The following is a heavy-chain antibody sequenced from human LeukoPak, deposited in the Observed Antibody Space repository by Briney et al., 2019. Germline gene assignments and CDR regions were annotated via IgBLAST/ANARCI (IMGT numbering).Heavy chain of an antibody. Sequence: ASVKVSCKVSGYTLTDLSMHWVRQAPGKGLEWMGGFHPEDGETIYAQKFQGRVTMTEDTSTDTAYMELSSLRSEDSAVYYCAIDTGHIRLPMGDWGQGTLVTVSS. V-gene: IGHV1-24*01. CDR3: AIDTGHIRLPMGD. J-gene: IGHJ4*02. CDR1: GYTLTDLS. D-gene: IGHD1-26*01. CDR2: FHPEDGET.